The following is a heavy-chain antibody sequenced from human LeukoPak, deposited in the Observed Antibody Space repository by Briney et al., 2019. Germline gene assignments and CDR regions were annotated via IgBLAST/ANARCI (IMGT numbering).Heavy chain of an antibody. J-gene: IGHJ4*02. CDR2: IYYSGST. V-gene: IGHV4-61*08. D-gene: IGHD3-10*01. CDR3: ARLGGVLWFGEEDY. CDR1: GGSISSGGYY. Sequence: PSQTLSLTCTVSGGSISSGGYYWSWIRQPPGKGLEWIGYIYYSGSTNYNPSLKSRVTISVDTSKNQFSLKLSSVTAADTAVYYCARLGGVLWFGEEDYWGQGTLVTVSS.